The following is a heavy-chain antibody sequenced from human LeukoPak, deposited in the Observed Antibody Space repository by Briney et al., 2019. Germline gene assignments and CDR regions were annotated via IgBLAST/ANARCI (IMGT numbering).Heavy chain of an antibody. CDR1: GFTFSSYA. V-gene: IGHV3-30*04. Sequence: GGSLRLSCAASGFTFSSYAMHWVRQAPGKGLEWVAVISYDGSNKYYADSVKGRFTISRDNSKNTLYLQMNSLRAEDAAVYYCATELGPRRGFRWGQGTLVTVSS. J-gene: IGHJ4*02. CDR2: ISYDGSNK. D-gene: IGHD1-1*01. CDR3: ATELGPRRGFR.